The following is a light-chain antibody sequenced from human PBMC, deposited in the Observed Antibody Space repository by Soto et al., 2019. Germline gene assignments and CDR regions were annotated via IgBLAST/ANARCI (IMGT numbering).Light chain of an antibody. CDR2: EVT. J-gene: IGLJ2*01. Sequence: QSALTQPASVSASPGQSITISSTGTSNDVGGYNYVSWYQQHPGKAPKLMIYEVTNRPSGVSNRFSGSKSGDTASLTISGLQADDEADYYCTSYTSRAHVVFGGGTKLTVL. V-gene: IGLV2-14*01. CDR3: TSYTSRAHVV. CDR1: SNDVGGYNY.